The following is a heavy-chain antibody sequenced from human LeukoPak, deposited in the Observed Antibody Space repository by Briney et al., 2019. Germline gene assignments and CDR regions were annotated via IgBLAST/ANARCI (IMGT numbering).Heavy chain of an antibody. V-gene: IGHV4-39*01. CDR1: GGSISSSSYY. Sequence: PSXXLSLTCTVPGGSISSSSYYWGWIRQPPGKGLEWIGSIYYSGSTYYNPSLKSRVTISVDTSKNQFFLKLSSVTAADTAVYYCARSLYDFWSGSSFDYWGQGTLVTVSS. CDR2: IYYSGST. J-gene: IGHJ4*02. CDR3: ARSLYDFWSGSSFDY. D-gene: IGHD3-3*01.